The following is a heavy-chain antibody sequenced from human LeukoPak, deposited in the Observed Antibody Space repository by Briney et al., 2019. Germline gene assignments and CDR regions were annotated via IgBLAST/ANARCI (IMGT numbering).Heavy chain of an antibody. CDR3: AGSADSSGYIYFDY. CDR2: IYYSGST. D-gene: IGHD3-22*01. J-gene: IGHJ4*02. V-gene: IGHV4-61*08. Sequence: PSETLSLTCTVSGGSISSGGYYWSWIRQHPGKGLEWIGYIYYSGSTNYNPSLKSRVTISVDTSKNQFSLKLSSVTAADTAVYYCAGSADSSGYIYFDYWGQGTLVTVSS. CDR1: GGSISSGGYY.